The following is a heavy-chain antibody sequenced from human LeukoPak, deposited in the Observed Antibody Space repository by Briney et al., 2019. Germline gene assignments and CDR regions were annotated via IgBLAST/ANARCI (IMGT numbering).Heavy chain of an antibody. V-gene: IGHV1-18*01. CDR3: ARDYILPLETDNGDGFAI. Sequence: ASVKVSCKASGYTFRQYSISWVRQAPGKGLEWMGWVSPSHTTRVYAQQFQGRVTMTAATNTNTVSMELRNLRSDDTAVYFCARDYILPLETDNGDGFAIWGQGTVVGVSS. D-gene: IGHD3-3*02. CDR1: GYTFRQYS. CDR2: VSPSHTTR. J-gene: IGHJ3*02.